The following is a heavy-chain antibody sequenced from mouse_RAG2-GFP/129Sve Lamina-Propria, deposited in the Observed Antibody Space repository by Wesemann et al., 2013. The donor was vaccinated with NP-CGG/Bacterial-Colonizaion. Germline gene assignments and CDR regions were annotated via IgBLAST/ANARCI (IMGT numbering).Heavy chain of an antibody. Sequence: EMVLVESGGDLVKPGGSLKLSCAASGFTFSSYAMSWVRQTPEKRLEWVATISDGGSYTYYPDNVKGRFTISRDNAKNNLYLQMSHLKSEDTAMYYCARDLGVNYWGQGTTLTVSS. CDR1: GFTFSSYA. V-gene: IGHV5-4*01. D-gene: IGHD4-1*01. J-gene: IGHJ2*01. CDR2: ISDGGSYT. CDR3: ARDLGVNY.